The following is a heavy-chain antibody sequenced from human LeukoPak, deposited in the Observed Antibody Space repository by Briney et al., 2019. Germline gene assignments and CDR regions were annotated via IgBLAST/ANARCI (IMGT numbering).Heavy chain of an antibody. V-gene: IGHV1-2*06. D-gene: IGHD3-22*01. CDR2: IYPNSGGT. J-gene: IGHJ4*02. CDR1: GYTFTDYY. Sequence: ASVKVSCKASGYTFTDYYMHWVRQAPGQGLEWMGRIYPNSGGTNYAQKFQGRVTMTRDTSTSTVYMDLSSLRSEDTAFYYCAISHSGDYYYFYSWGQGTLVTVSS. CDR3: AISHSGDYYYFYS.